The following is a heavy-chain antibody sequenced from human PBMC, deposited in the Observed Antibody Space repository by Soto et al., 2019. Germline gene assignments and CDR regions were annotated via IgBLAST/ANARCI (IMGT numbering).Heavy chain of an antibody. V-gene: IGHV4-4*02. D-gene: IGHD3-22*01. Sequence: PSETLSLTCAVSGGSISISNWWSCVRQPPGKGLEWIGEIYHSGSTNYNPSLKSRVTISVDKSKNQFSLKLSSVTAADTAVYYCARALAGYYDSSGYTNWFDPWGQGTLVTVSS. CDR3: ARALAGYYDSSGYTNWFDP. CDR1: GGSISISNW. CDR2: IYHSGST. J-gene: IGHJ5*02.